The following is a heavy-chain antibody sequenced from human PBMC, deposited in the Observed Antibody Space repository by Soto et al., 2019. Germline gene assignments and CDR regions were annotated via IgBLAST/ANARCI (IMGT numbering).Heavy chain of an antibody. CDR3: ARRPVGHDYGDY. V-gene: IGHV1-18*04. CDR2: ISAYNGNT. D-gene: IGHD3-10*01. CDR1: GYTFTSYG. Sequence: ASVKVSCKASGYTFTSYGISGVRQAPGQGLEWMGWISAYNGNTNYAQKLQGRVTMTTDTSTSTAYMELRSLRSDDTAVYYCARRPVGHDYGDYWGQGTLVTVSS. J-gene: IGHJ4*02.